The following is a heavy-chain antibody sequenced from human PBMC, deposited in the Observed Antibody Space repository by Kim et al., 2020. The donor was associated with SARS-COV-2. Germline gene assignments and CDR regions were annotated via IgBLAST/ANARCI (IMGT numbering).Heavy chain of an antibody. CDR1: GYTLTELS. CDR2: FDPEDGET. D-gene: IGHD2-21*01. CDR3: ATGTLIYEGWGSDY. Sequence: ASVKVSCKVSGYTLTELSMHWVRQAPGKGLEWMGGFDPEDGETIYAQKFQGRVTMTEDTSTDTAYMVLSSLRSEDTAVYYCATGTLIYEGWGSDYWGQGTLVTVSS. J-gene: IGHJ4*02. V-gene: IGHV1-24*01.